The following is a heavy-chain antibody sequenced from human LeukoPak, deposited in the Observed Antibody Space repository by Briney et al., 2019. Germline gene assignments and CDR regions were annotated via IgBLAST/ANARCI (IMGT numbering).Heavy chain of an antibody. CDR1: GYTFTSYG. D-gene: IGHD3-3*01. CDR3: ARDRRFLEWLSPDAFDI. J-gene: IGHJ3*02. CDR2: ISAYNGNT. V-gene: IGHV1-18*01. Sequence: ASVKVSCKASGYTFTSYGISWVRQAPGQGLEWMGWISAYNGNTNYAQKLQGRVTMTTDTSTSTAYMELRSLRSDDTAVYYCARDRRFLEWLSPDAFDIWGQGTMVTVSS.